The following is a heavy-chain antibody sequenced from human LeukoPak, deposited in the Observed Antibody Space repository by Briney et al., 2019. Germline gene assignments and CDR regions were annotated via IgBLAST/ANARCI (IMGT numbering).Heavy chain of an antibody. J-gene: IGHJ4*02. Sequence: SETLSLTCTVSDDSIKNYFWTWIRQSPGKGLEWIGYVFYSGSTSYNPSLKSRVTISVDTSKNQFSLKLSSVTAADTAVYYCAREGSGSFDYWGQGTLVTVSS. D-gene: IGHD6-19*01. CDR2: VFYSGST. CDR1: DDSIKNYF. CDR3: AREGSGSFDY. V-gene: IGHV4-59*01.